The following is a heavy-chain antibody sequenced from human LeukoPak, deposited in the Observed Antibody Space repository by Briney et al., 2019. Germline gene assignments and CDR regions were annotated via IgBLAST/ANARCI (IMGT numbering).Heavy chain of an antibody. D-gene: IGHD4-17*01. Sequence: SETLSLTCTVSGGSISSYYWSWIRQPPGRGLEWIGYIYYSGSTNYNPSLKSRVTISVNTSKNQFSLKLSSVTAADTAVYYCARRRGGDYGMYYYYYMDVWGKGTTVTVSS. CDR1: GGSISSYY. J-gene: IGHJ6*03. V-gene: IGHV4-59*01. CDR3: ARRRGGDYGMYYYYYMDV. CDR2: IYYSGST.